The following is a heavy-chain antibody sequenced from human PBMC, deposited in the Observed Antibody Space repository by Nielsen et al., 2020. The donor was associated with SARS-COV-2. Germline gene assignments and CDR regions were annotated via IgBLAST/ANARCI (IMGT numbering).Heavy chain of an antibody. J-gene: IGHJ5*02. D-gene: IGHD2-15*01. V-gene: IGHV1-46*01. Sequence: ASVKVSCKASGYTFTSYYMHWVRQAPGQGLEWMGIINPSGGSTSYAQKFQGRVTITRDTSASTAYMELSSLRSEDTAVYYCAREGRAANWFDPWGQGTLVTVSS. CDR3: AREGRAANWFDP. CDR1: GYTFTSYY. CDR2: INPSGGST.